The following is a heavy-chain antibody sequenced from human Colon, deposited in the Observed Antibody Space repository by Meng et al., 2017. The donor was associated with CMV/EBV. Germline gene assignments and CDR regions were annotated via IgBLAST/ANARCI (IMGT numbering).Heavy chain of an antibody. J-gene: IGHJ5*02. V-gene: IGHV4-59*01. CDR3: ARVRLLSGSGWYWFDP. D-gene: IGHD6-19*01. CDR2: IYYSGST. Sequence: SETLSLTCTVSGDSISSYYWSWIRQPPGKGLEWIGYIYYSGSTSYNPSLTSRVTMSIDTSKNQFSLKLRSVTAADTAVYYCARVRLLSGSGWYWFDPWGQGTLVTVSS. CDR1: GDSISSYY.